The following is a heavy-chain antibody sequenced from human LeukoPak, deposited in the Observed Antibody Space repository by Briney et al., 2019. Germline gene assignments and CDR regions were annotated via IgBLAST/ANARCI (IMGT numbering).Heavy chain of an antibody. J-gene: IGHJ4*02. D-gene: IGHD3-22*01. Sequence: SVKVSCKASGGTFSSYTISWVQQAPGQGLEWMGRIIPILGIANYAQKFQGRVTITADKSTSTAYMELSSLRSEDTAVYYCARGGVVVEGFFDYWGQGALVTVSS. CDR2: IIPILGIA. CDR1: GGTFSSYT. V-gene: IGHV1-69*02. CDR3: ARGGVVVEGFFDY.